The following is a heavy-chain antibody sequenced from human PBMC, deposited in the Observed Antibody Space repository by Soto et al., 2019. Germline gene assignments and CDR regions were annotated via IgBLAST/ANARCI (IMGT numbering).Heavy chain of an antibody. CDR1: GGTFSSYA. D-gene: IGHD2-15*01. J-gene: IGHJ5*02. CDR2: IIPIFGTA. CDR3: ASRVVDATYNWFDP. Sequence: GASVKVSCKASGGTFSSYAISWVRQAPGQGLEWMGGIIPIFGTANYAQKFQGRVTITADESTSTAYMELSSLRSEDTAVYYCASRVVDATYNWFDPWGRGTLVTVSS. V-gene: IGHV1-69*13.